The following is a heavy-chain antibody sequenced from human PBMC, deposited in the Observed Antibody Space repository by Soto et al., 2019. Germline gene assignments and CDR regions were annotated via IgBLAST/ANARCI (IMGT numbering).Heavy chain of an antibody. CDR1: GFTFSSYA. Sequence: GGSLRLSGAASGFTFSSYAVSWVRQAPGKGLEWVSAISGSGGSTYYAASVKGRFTISRDNSKNTLYLQMNSLRAEDTAVYYCAKDNPSGPNYFEYWGHGTLVTVSS. CDR3: AKDNPSGPNYFEY. J-gene: IGHJ4*01. CDR2: ISGSGGST. D-gene: IGHD2-8*02. V-gene: IGHV3-23*01.